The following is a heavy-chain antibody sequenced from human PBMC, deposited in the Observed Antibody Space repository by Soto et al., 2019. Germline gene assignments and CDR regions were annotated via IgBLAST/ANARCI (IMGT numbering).Heavy chain of an antibody. CDR2: ISSSRSYI. V-gene: IGHV3-21*06. CDR3: ARDRYYYESSGF. J-gene: IGHJ3*01. D-gene: IGHD3-22*01. Sequence: LRLSCAASGFTFSGSAMHWVRQASGKGLEWVSSISSSRSYIYYAESVKGRFTISRDNAKNSLYLQMNSLRVEDTAVYYCARDRYYYESSGFWGQGTMVTVSS. CDR1: GFTFSGSA.